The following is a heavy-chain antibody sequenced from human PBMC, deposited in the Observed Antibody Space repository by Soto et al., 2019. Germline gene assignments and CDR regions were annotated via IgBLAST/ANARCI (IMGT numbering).Heavy chain of an antibody. CDR1: GFTFSGSA. Sequence: GGSLRLSCAASGFTFSGSAMHWVRQASGKGLEWVGRIRSKANSYATAYAASVKGRFTISRDDSKNTAYPQMNSLKTEDTAVSYCKGSYYDSSGYYYEFRDYRGQGPLVTVSS. J-gene: IGHJ4*02. CDR2: IRSKANSYAT. CDR3: KGSYYDSSGYYYEFRDY. V-gene: IGHV3-73*01. D-gene: IGHD3-22*01.